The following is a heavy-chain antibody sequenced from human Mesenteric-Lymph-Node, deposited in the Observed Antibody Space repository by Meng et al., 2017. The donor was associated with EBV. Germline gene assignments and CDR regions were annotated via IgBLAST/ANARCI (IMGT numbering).Heavy chain of an antibody. V-gene: IGHV2-5*02. D-gene: IGHD2-2*01. CDR1: GFSLSTGGVG. Sequence: QITLKESGPTLVKPTQTLTLTGTFSGFSLSTGGVGVGWIRQPPGKALEWLALIYWDDDKRYIPSLRSRLTITKDTSKNQVALTMTNMDPMDTATYYCALKDCTITSCPFNYWGQGILVTVSS. CDR3: ALKDCTITSCPFNY. CDR2: IYWDDDK. J-gene: IGHJ4*02.